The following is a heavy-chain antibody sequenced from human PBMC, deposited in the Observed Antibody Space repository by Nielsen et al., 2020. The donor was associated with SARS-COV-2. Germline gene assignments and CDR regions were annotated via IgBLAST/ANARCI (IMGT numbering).Heavy chain of an antibody. CDR3: ATLGGAYSSSWDDWYCDL. J-gene: IGHJ2*01. V-gene: IGHV3-20*04. Sequence: GGSLRLSCAASGFTFDDYGMSWVRQAPGKGLEWVSGINWNGGSTGYADSVKGRFTISRDNAKNSLYLQMNSLRAEDTALYYCATLGGAYSSSWDDWYCDLWGRGTLVTVSS. D-gene: IGHD6-13*01. CDR1: GFTFDDYG. CDR2: INWNGGST.